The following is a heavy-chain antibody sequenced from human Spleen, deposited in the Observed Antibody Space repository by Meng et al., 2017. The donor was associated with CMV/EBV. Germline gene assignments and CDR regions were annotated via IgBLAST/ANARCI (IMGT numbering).Heavy chain of an antibody. CDR2: IHDRGIT. Sequence: GSLRLSCNVSGGSISSYYWYWIRQPPGKGLEWIGYIHDRGITNYNPSLKSRVTISVDTSKNQFSLKLSSVTAADTAVYYCARVLPGARYFDYWGQGTLVTVSS. D-gene: IGHD1-14*01. CDR1: GGSISSYY. CDR3: ARVLPGARYFDY. V-gene: IGHV4-59*01. J-gene: IGHJ4*02.